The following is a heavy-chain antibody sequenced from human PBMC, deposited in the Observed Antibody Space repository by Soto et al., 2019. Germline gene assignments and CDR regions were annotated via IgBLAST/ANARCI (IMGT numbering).Heavy chain of an antibody. D-gene: IGHD2-2*01. Sequence: QVQLQQWGAGLLKPSETLSLTCAVYGGSFSGYYWNWIRQPPGKGLEWIGEVNDSGSTNYKPSLMSRVAISVDKSKTQFSLRLSSVIAADMAVYYCARGRKYQLVNPKCNWLDPCGQGTLVTVSS. CDR3: ARGRKYQLVNPKCNWLDP. CDR1: GGSFSGYY. J-gene: IGHJ5*02. CDR2: VNDSGST. V-gene: IGHV4-34*01.